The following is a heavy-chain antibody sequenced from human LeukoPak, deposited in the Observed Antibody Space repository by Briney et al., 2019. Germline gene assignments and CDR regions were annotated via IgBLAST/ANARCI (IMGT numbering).Heavy chain of an antibody. CDR1: GGSISSYY. CDR2: IYYSGST. J-gene: IGHJ6*03. CDR3: ARDVGYSYDFDYYYMDV. D-gene: IGHD5-18*01. Sequence: SETLSLTCTVPGGSISSYYWSWIRQPPGKGLEWIGYIYYSGSTNYNPSLKSRVTISVDTSKNQFSLELSSVTAADTAVYYCARDVGYSYDFDYYYMDVWGKGTTVTVSS. V-gene: IGHV4-59*01.